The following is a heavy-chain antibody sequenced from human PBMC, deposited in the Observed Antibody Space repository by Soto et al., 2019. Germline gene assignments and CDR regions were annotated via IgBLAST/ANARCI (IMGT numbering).Heavy chain of an antibody. V-gene: IGHV3-23*01. D-gene: IGHD4-17*01. CDR2: ISGSGGST. CDR3: ANTVTTIRAGYYFDY. J-gene: IGHJ4*02. Sequence: GGSLRLSCAASGFTFSSYAMSWVRQAPGKGLEWVSAISGSGGSTYYADSVKGRFTISRDNSKNTLYLQMNSLRAEDTAVYYCANTVTTIRAGYYFDYWGQGTLVTVSS. CDR1: GFTFSSYA.